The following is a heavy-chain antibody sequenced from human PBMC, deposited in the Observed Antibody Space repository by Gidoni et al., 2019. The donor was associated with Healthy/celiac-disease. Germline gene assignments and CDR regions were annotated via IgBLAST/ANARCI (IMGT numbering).Heavy chain of an antibody. CDR2: IYHSGST. V-gene: IGHV4-38-2*02. J-gene: IGHJ4*02. CDR3: AREPYYAAGFDY. D-gene: IGHD3-3*01. Sequence: IGSIYHSGSTYYNPSLKSRVTISVDTSKNQFSLKLSSVTAADTAVYYCAREPYYAAGFDYWGQGTLVTVSS.